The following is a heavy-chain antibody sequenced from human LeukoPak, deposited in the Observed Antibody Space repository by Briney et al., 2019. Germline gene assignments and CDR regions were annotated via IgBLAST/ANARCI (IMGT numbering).Heavy chain of an antibody. D-gene: IGHD2-2*01. CDR2: ISGSGGST. Sequence: GGSLRLSCAASGFTFSSYAMSWVRQAPGKGLEWVSAISGSGGSTYYADTVKGRFTISRDNSKNTLYLQMNSLRAEDTAVYYCAKSGYCSSTSCFNNWFDPWGQGTLVTVSS. J-gene: IGHJ5*02. V-gene: IGHV3-23*01. CDR3: AKSGYCSSTSCFNNWFDP. CDR1: GFTFSSYA.